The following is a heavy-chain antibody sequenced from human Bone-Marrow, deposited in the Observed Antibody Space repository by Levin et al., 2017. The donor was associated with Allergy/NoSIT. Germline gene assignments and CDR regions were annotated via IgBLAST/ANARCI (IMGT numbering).Heavy chain of an antibody. CDR1: GFTFRSHS. CDR2: FKGKTDGGTT. J-gene: IGHJ6*02. CDR3: STVRYCTSGVCYARYYYYYGMDV. Sequence: SGGSLRLSCAASGFTFRSHSMNWVRQAPGKGLEWVGRFKGKTDGGTTDYAAPVKGRFTISRDDSKNMLYLQMNSLKTEDTAVYYCSTVRYCTSGVCYARYYYYYGMDVWGQGTTVTVSS. V-gene: IGHV3-15*07. D-gene: IGHD2-8*01.